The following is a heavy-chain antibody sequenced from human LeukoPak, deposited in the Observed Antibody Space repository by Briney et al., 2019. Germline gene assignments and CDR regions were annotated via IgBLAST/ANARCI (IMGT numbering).Heavy chain of an antibody. D-gene: IGHD4-17*01. CDR3: ARGVTSDY. V-gene: IGHV4-31*03. CDR2: IYYSGSA. J-gene: IGHJ4*02. Sequence: SETLSLTCTVSGGSISSGGYYWGWIRQHPGKGLEWIGYIYYSGSAYYNPSLKSRVTISVDTSKNQFSLKLSSVTAADTAVYYCARGVTSDYWGQGTLVTVSS. CDR1: GGSISSGGYY.